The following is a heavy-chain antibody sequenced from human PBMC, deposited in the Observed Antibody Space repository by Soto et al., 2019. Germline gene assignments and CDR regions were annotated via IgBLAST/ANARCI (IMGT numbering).Heavy chain of an antibody. J-gene: IGHJ4*02. CDR3: ARHMARRYCSGGSCYSFDY. Sequence: SETLSLTCTVSGGSISSYYWSWIRQPPGKGLEWIGYIYYSGSTNYNPSLKSRVTISVDTSKNQFSLKLSSVTAADTAVYYCARHMARRYCSGGSCYSFDYWGQGTLVTVSS. V-gene: IGHV4-59*08. D-gene: IGHD2-15*01. CDR2: IYYSGST. CDR1: GGSISSYY.